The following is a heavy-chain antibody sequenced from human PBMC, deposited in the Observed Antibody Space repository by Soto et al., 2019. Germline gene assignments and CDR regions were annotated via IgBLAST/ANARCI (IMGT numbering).Heavy chain of an antibody. CDR2: ICGSGGNT. Sequence: EVQLLESGGGLVQPGGSLRLSCAASGFTFSSYAMTWVRQAPGKGLEWVSGICGSGGNTYYADSVKGRFTISRDNSKKTLYLQMSGLRAGDTAVYYCAKVEGRYGCGGGDFDYWGQGTLVTVSS. CDR3: AKVEGRYGCGGGDFDY. D-gene: IGHD5-18*01. J-gene: IGHJ4*02. V-gene: IGHV3-23*01. CDR1: GFTFSSYA.